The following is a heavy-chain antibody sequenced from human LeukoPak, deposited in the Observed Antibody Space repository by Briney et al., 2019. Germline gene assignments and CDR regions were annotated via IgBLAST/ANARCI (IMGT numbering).Heavy chain of an antibody. CDR2: VDPEDGET. V-gene: IGHV1-69-2*01. CDR3: ATLSSGSLVPYYIDY. D-gene: IGHD1-26*01. CDR1: GYTFTDYY. Sequence: ASVKVSCKVSGYTFTDYYMHWVQQAPGKGLEWMGLVDPEDGETIYAEKFQGRVTITADTSTDTAYMELSSLRSEDTAVYYCATLSSGSLVPYYIDYWGQGTLVTVSS. J-gene: IGHJ4*02.